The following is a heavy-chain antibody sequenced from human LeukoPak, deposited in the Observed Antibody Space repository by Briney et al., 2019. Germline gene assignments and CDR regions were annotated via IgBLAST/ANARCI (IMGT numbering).Heavy chain of an antibody. CDR1: YY. J-gene: IGHJ3*02. CDR2: MYYSGST. D-gene: IGHD2-8*02. CDR3: ARGYCTGGVCPGGFDI. V-gene: IGHV4-59*01. Sequence: YYWSWIRQPPGKGLEWIAYMYYSGSTNYNPSPKSRVTISIDTPKNQFSLKLSSVTAADSAVYFCARGYCTGGVCPGGFDIWGQGTMVTVSS.